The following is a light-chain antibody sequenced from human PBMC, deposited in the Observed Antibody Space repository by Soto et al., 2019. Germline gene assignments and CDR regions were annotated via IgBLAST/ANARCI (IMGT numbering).Light chain of an antibody. CDR2: EVS. CDR1: SSDVGGYNY. J-gene: IGLJ3*02. V-gene: IGLV2-14*01. Sequence: QSALTQPASVSGSPGQSITISCTGTSSDVGGYNYVSWYQQYPGKAPKLMIYEVSNRPSGVSDRFSGSKSGNTASLTISGLQAEDDADYYCSSHTSSSTWVFGGGTQLTVL. CDR3: SSHTSSSTWV.